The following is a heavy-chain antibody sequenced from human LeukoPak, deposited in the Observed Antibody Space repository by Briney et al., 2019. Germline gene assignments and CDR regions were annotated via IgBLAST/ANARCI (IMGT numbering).Heavy chain of an antibody. CDR1: GDSVSSNSAT. V-gene: IGHV6-1*01. CDR2: TYYRSKWYN. CDR3: ARGFPSNPVAFDI. D-gene: IGHD4-11*01. Sequence: SQTLSLTCAISGDSVSSNSATWSWIRQSPSRGLEWLGRTYYRSKWYNDYAASVKSRITINPDTSKNQFSLQLNSVTPEDTAVYYCARGFPSNPVAFDIWGQGTMVTVSS. J-gene: IGHJ3*02.